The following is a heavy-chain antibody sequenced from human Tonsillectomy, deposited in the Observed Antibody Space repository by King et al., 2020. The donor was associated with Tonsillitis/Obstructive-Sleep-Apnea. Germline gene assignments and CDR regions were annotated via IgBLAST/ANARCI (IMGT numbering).Heavy chain of an antibody. V-gene: IGHV3-7*01. D-gene: IGHD2-2*01. J-gene: IGHJ4*02. CDR1: GFTFSSYW. CDR3: ARGSPILLVVPATTNFDY. CDR2: IRQDGSEK. Sequence: VQLVESGGGLVQPGGSLRLSCAASGFTFSSYWMTWVRQAPGKGLEWVANIRQDGSEKYFVESVKGRFTISRDNAKNSLYLQMNSLRVGDTAVYYCARGSPILLVVPATTNFDYWGQGTLVTVSS.